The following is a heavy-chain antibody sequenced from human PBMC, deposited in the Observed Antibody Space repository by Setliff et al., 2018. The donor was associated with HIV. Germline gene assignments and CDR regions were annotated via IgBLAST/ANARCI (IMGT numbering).Heavy chain of an antibody. CDR1: GDSVSSASYY. J-gene: IGHJ6*03. D-gene: IGHD6-6*01. Sequence: LSLTCTVSGDSVSSASYYWSWIRQPPGKGLEWIGYIYCSGTTKYNPSLKSRVTISVDTSKNQFSLKLSSVTAADTAVYYCASEAWTSYRSSSGYYYYMDVWGKGTTVTVSS. CDR2: IYCSGTT. V-gene: IGHV4-61*01. CDR3: ASEAWTSYRSSSGYYYYMDV.